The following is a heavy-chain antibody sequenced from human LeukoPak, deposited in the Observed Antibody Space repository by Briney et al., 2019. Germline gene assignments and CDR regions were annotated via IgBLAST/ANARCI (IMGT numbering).Heavy chain of an antibody. D-gene: IGHD3-3*01. CDR1: GGTFSSYA. J-gene: IGHJ4*02. Sequence: SVKASCKASGGTFSSYAISWVRHAPGQGLEWMGGIIPIFGTANYAQKFQGRVTITADDSTSTAYMELSSLRSEDTAVYYCARASSPEWLSLFDYWGQGTLVTVSS. CDR2: IIPIFGTA. CDR3: ARASSPEWLSLFDY. V-gene: IGHV1-69*13.